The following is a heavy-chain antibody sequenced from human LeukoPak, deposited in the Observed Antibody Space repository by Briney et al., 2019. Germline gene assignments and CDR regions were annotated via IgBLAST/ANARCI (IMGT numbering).Heavy chain of an antibody. CDR3: ARVRSSNNWEAWFVP. CDR2: MNPNSGDT. V-gene: IGHV1-8*01. J-gene: IGHJ5*02. Sequence: ASVKVSCKASGYTFTNYDINWVRQATGQGLEWMGWMNPNSGDTGYAQKFQGRVTMTGNTSISTAYMELSSLRSEDAAVYYCARVRSSNNWEAWFVPWGQGTLVTVSS. CDR1: GYTFTNYD. D-gene: IGHD1-1*01.